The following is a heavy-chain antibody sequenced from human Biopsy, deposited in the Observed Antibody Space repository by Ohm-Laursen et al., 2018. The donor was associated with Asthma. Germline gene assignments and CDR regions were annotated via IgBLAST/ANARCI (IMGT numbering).Heavy chain of an antibody. CDR1: GVDLSSYG. V-gene: IGHV3-30*18. CDR2: IAYDGSKK. D-gene: IGHD1-26*01. Sequence: SLRLSCTASGVDLSSYGMNWVRQAPGKGLEWVAVIAYDGSKKYYADSVKGRFTISRDNSKNTLYLQMNSLRGEDTAVYYCAKDVFPGWELRRGPDYWGQGTLVTVSS. CDR3: AKDVFPGWELRRGPDY. J-gene: IGHJ4*02.